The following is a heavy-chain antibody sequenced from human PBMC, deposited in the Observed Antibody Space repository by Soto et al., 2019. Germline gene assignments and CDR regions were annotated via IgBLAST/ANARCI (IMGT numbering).Heavy chain of an antibody. CDR2: IYYSGST. D-gene: IGHD3-22*01. V-gene: IGHV4-30-4*01. CDR3: ARDNYDSSGSGLDY. Sequence: SETLSLTCTVSGGSISSGDYYWSWIRQPPGKGLEWIGYIYYSGSTYYNPSLKSRVTISVDTSKNQFSLKLSSVTAADTAVYYCARDNYDSSGSGLDYWGQGTLVTVS. J-gene: IGHJ4*02. CDR1: GGSISSGDYY.